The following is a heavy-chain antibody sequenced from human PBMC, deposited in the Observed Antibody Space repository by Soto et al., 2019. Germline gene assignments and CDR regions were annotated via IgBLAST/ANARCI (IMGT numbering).Heavy chain of an antibody. V-gene: IGHV1-46*03. CDR3: ASARVPGSLSSFDY. J-gene: IGHJ4*02. D-gene: IGHD1-1*01. Sequence: QVQLVQSGAEVKKPGASVKVSCKASGYTFTSYHMHWVRQAPGQGLEWMGIINPSGGSTSYAQKFQGRVTMTSDTSTSTVYMELSSLRSEDTAVYHCASARVPGSLSSFDYWGQGTLVTVSS. CDR2: INPSGGST. CDR1: GYTFTSYH.